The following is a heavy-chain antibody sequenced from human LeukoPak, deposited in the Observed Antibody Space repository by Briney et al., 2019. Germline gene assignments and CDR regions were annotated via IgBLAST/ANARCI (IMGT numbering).Heavy chain of an antibody. Sequence: PGGSLRLSCAASGFTFSSYSMNWVRQAPGKGLEWVSSISSSSYIYYADSVKGRFTISRDNAKNSLYLQMNSLRAEDTAVYYCAREQRWLQLVWFDPWGQGTLVTVSS. D-gene: IGHD5-24*01. V-gene: IGHV3-21*01. J-gene: IGHJ5*02. CDR1: GFTFSSYS. CDR3: AREQRWLQLVWFDP. CDR2: ISSSSYI.